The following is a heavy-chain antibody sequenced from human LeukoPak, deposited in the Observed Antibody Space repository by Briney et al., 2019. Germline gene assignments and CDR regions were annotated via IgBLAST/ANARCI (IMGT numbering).Heavy chain of an antibody. V-gene: IGHV1-2*06. J-gene: IGHJ5*02. Sequence: ASVKVSCKASGYTFTGYYMHWVRQAPGQGLEWIGRINPNSGGTNYAQKFQGRVTMTRDTSISTAYMELSRLRPDDTAVYYCARDRALVRYFDWLQPWGQGTLVTVSS. CDR3: ARDRALVRYFDWLQP. CDR2: INPNSGGT. CDR1: GYTFTGYY. D-gene: IGHD3-9*01.